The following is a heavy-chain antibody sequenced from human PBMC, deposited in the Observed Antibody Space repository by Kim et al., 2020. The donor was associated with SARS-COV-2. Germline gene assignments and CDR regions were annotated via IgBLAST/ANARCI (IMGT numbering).Heavy chain of an antibody. D-gene: IGHD3-16*02. CDR2: INHSGST. V-gene: IGHV4-34*01. Sequence: SETLSLTCAVYGGSFSGYYWSWIRQPPGKGLEWIGEINHSGSTNYNPSLKSRVTISVDTSKNQFSLKLSSVTAADTAVYYCARSLAGIVIGGGQGTLVT. CDR3: ARSLAGIVIG. J-gene: IGHJ4*02. CDR1: GGSFSGYY.